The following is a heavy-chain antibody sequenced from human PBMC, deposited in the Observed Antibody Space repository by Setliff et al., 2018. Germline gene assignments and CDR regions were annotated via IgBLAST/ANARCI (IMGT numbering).Heavy chain of an antibody. CDR3: GRHLGPWDPVDTGTYYCAHTSRVDHSGHYHFAS. V-gene: IGHV4-59*08. CDR2: IFSGGST. Sequence: SETLSLTCAVSGASTTTYYWSWIRQPPGKGLEWIGYIFSGGSTKFNPPLKSRVTISVDTSKNQVSLRLVSVTAADTAIYYCGRHLGPWDPVDTGTYYCAHTSRVDHSGHYHFASWGQGPLVTVSS. D-gene: IGHD5-18*01. J-gene: IGHJ4*02. CDR1: GASTTTYY.